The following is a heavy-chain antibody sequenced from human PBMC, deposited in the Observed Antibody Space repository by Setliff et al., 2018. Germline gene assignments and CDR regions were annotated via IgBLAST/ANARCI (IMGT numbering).Heavy chain of an antibody. Sequence: SSETLSLTCNVSGGSISSGDYYWSWIRRPPGKGLEWIGYIFYSGSTYYNPSLKSRVTISVDTSKNQFSLKLSSVTAADTAVYHCARGKTFFGAFIRAFDIWGQGRMVTVSS. D-gene: IGHD3-3*01. J-gene: IGHJ3*02. CDR1: GGSISSGDYY. CDR2: IFYSGST. CDR3: ARGKTFFGAFIRAFDI. V-gene: IGHV4-30-4*02.